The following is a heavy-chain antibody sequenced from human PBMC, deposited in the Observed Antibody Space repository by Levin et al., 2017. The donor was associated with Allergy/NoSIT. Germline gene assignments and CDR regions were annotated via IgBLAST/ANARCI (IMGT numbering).Heavy chain of an antibody. CDR2: IGTAGDT. D-gene: IGHD3-22*01. Sequence: GESLKISCAASGFTFSSYDMHWVRQATGKGLEWVSAIGTAGDTYYPGSVKGRFTISRENAKNSLYLQMNSLRAGDTAVYYCARATYYYDSSGYGVFDAFDIWGQGTMVTVSS. CDR1: GFTFSSYD. J-gene: IGHJ3*02. CDR3: ARATYYYDSSGYGVFDAFDI. V-gene: IGHV3-13*04.